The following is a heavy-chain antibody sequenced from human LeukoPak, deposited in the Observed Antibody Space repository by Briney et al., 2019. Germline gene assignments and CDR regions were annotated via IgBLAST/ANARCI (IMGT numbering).Heavy chain of an antibody. Sequence: SETLSLTCTVSGGSISISSYYWGWIRQPPGKGLEWIGSIYYSGGTYYNPSLKSRVTISVDTSKNQFSLKLSSVTAADTAVYYCARQRDSNRFDYWGQGTLVTVSS. CDR3: ARQRDSNRFDY. D-gene: IGHD4-4*01. CDR2: IYYSGGT. V-gene: IGHV4-39*01. CDR1: GGSISISSYY. J-gene: IGHJ4*02.